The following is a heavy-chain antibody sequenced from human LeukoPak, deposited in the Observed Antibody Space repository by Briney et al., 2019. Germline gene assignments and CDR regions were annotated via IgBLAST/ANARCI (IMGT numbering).Heavy chain of an antibody. J-gene: IGHJ4*02. CDR1: GVSFSGYY. CDR2: INHSGST. CDR3: AREESQQLVPFDY. D-gene: IGHD6-13*01. V-gene: IGHV4-34*01. Sequence: SETLSLTCAVYGVSFSGYYWSWLRQPPGKGQEWIGEINHSGSTNYNPSLKSRVTISVDTSKNQFSLKLSSVTAADTAVYYCAREESQQLVPFDYWGQGTLVTVSS.